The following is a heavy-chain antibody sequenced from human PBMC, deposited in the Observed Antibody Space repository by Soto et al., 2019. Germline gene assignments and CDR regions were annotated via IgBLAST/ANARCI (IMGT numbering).Heavy chain of an antibody. Sequence: QVQLVQSGAEVKKPGSSVKVSCKASGGTFSSYTISWVRQAHGQGLEWMGRIIPILGIANYAQKFQGRVTITADKSTSTAYMELSSLRSEDTAVYYGAIMWSGYGRGAFDSWGQGTLVTVSS. CDR1: GGTFSSYT. V-gene: IGHV1-69*02. CDR3: AIMWSGYGRGAFDS. J-gene: IGHJ4*01. CDR2: IIPILGIA. D-gene: IGHD5-12*01.